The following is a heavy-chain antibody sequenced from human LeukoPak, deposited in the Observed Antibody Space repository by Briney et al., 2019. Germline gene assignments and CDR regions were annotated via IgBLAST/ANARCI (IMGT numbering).Heavy chain of an antibody. Sequence: SETLSLTCSVSDGSINSYYWNWIRRPPGKGLEWIGYIYYNGNTNYNPSLKSRVTISVDTSKNQFSLKLSSVTAADTAVYYCARGRRYCSSTSCYGRYGMDVWGQGTTVTVSS. CDR3: ARGRRYCSSTSCYGRYGMDV. CDR2: IYYNGNT. J-gene: IGHJ6*02. CDR1: DGSINSYY. V-gene: IGHV4-59*12. D-gene: IGHD2-2*01.